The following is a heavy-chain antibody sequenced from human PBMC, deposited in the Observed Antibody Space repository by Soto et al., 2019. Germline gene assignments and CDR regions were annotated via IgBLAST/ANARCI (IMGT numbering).Heavy chain of an antibody. D-gene: IGHD3-10*01. J-gene: IGHJ4*02. Sequence: QVQLVQSGAEVKKPGASVKVSCKASGYTLTNYAMHWVRQAPGQRLEWMGWINAAIGNTKYSQKFQGSVTITRDTSANTAYMELSSLRSEDTAVYYCARRNVYGSGSYSFDYWGQGTLLTVSS. CDR3: ARRNVYGSGSYSFDY. V-gene: IGHV1-3*01. CDR1: GYTLTNYA. CDR2: INAAIGNT.